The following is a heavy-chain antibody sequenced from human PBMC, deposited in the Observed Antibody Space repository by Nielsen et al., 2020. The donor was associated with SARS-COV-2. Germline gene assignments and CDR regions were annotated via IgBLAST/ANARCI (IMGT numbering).Heavy chain of an antibody. V-gene: IGHV4-4*07. CDR1: GGSISSYY. CDR2: IYTSGST. CDR3: ARERVGGITIFGVVTRYGMDV. J-gene: IGHJ6*02. D-gene: IGHD3-3*01. Sequence: AETVSLTCTVSGGSISSYYWSWIRQPAEEGLEWIRRIYTSGSTNYNPSLKSRVTMSVDTSKNQFSLKLSSVTAADTALYYCARERVGGITIFGVVTRYGMDVWGQGTTVTVSS.